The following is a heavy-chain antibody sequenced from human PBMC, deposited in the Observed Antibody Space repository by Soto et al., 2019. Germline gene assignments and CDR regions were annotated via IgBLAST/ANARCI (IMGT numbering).Heavy chain of an antibody. CDR3: ATSYGSGIAHFDS. Sequence: QVQLVQSGAEVTKPGSSVTVSCTASGDTFSRSTLSWVRQAPGQRLEWMGRIIPMLGMSNSALKCQGRLTISADKSTNKFYILLNSLRSDDTAVYYCATSYGSGIAHFDSWGQGTLVTVSS. CDR1: GDTFSRST. D-gene: IGHD3-10*01. V-gene: IGHV1-69*02. CDR2: IIPMLGMS. J-gene: IGHJ4*02.